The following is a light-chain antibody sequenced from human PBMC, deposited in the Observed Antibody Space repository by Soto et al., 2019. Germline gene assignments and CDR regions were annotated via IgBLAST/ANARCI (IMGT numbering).Light chain of an antibody. CDR2: EVS. CDR3: CSYAGSSSYV. CDR1: SSDVGSYNL. Sequence: QSALTQPASVSGSPGQSITISFTGTSSDVGSYNLVSWYQQHPGKAPKLMIYEVSKRPSGVSNRFSGSKSGNTASLTISGLQAEDEADYYCCSYAGSSSYVFGTGTTLTVL. J-gene: IGLJ1*01. V-gene: IGLV2-23*02.